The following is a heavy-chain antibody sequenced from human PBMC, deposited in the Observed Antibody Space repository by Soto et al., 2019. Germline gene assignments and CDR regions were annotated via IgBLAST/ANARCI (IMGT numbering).Heavy chain of an antibody. CDR3: TAGYCSSTSCLGVFDY. CDR2: TRRKAYGGTT. V-gene: IGHV3-49*04. J-gene: IGHJ4*02. CDR1: GFNFGDYA. Sequence: PGGSLRLSCTGSGFNFGDYAMSRVRQAPGKGLEWVGFTRRKAYGGTTEYAASVKGRFSISRDDYKSIAYLQMNSLKTEDTAVYYCTAGYCSSTSCLGVFDYWGQGTQVTVSS. D-gene: IGHD2-2*01.